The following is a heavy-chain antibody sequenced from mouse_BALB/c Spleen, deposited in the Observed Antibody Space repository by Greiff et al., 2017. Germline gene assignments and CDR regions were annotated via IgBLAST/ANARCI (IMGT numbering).Heavy chain of an antibody. J-gene: IGHJ4*01. CDR3: ARKYYGSSYAMDY. CDR2: IWSGGST. D-gene: IGHD1-1*01. V-gene: IGHV2-2*02. CDR1: GFSLTSYG. Sequence: VHLVESGPGLVQPSQSLSITCTVSGFSLTSYGVHWVRQSPGKGLEWLGVIWSGGSTDYNAAFISRLSISKDNSKSQVFFKMNSLQANDTAIYYCARKYYGSSYAMDYWGQGTSVTVSS.